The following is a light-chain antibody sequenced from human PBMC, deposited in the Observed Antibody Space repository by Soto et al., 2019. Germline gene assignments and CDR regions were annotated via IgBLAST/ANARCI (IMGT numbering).Light chain of an antibody. CDR3: QQYNNWPPWT. V-gene: IGKV3-15*01. CDR2: DAS. Sequence: KLMTHSPATPAVPAGERTTLSCVASRIVRSNLAWYQQKPGQPPMLLIYDASTRATRIPSRFSGSGSGTEFTLTISSLQSEDFAVDDCQQYNNWPPWTFGQGTKVDIK. CDR1: RIVRSN. J-gene: IGKJ1*01.